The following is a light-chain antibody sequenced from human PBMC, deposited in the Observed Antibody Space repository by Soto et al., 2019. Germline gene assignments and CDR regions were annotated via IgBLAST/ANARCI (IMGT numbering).Light chain of an antibody. Sequence: VLTQPPSASGTPGQGVTISCSGSISNIGSNYVYWYQQLPGTAPKLLIYRNNQRPSGVPDRFSGSKSGTSASLAISGLRSDDEADYFCATWDGSLNGFYVFGTGTKVTVL. CDR2: RNN. J-gene: IGLJ1*01. V-gene: IGLV1-47*01. CDR1: ISNIGSNY. CDR3: ATWDGSLNGFYV.